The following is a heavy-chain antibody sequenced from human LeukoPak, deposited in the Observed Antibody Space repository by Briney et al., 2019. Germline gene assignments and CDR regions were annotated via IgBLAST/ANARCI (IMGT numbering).Heavy chain of an antibody. J-gene: IGHJ4*02. Sequence: GGSLRLSCAASGFTFSTYWMHWVRQAPGKGLVWVSRIKDDGSTIYADSVKGRFTISRDNPKNTLYLQMNSLRAEDTAMYYCARDLTIAAANYYFDNWGQGTLVTVSS. CDR3: ARDLTIAAANYYFDN. CDR1: GFTFSTYW. D-gene: IGHD6-13*01. CDR2: IKDDGST. V-gene: IGHV3-74*01.